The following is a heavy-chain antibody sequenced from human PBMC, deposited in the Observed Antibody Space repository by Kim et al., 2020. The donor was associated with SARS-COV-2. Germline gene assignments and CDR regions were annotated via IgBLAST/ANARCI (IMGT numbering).Heavy chain of an antibody. CDR3: ARGKLVGATTLDY. Sequence: ASVKVSCKASGYTFSTYEINWVRQAPGQGLEWMGRIIPNNGDTVYAERFLGRVTMIRNTSITTAYLELGSLRSEDTAVYYCARGKLVGATTLDYWGQGTLITVSS. CDR2: IIPNNGDT. D-gene: IGHD1-26*01. V-gene: IGHV1-8*01. CDR1: GYTFSTYE. J-gene: IGHJ4*02.